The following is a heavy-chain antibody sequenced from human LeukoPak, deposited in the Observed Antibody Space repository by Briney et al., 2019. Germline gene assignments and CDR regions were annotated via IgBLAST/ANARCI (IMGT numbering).Heavy chain of an antibody. CDR1: GGSIAGYY. D-gene: IGHD3-10*01. CDR3: ARTGFGELPFDY. J-gene: IGHJ4*02. CDR2: IFYSGNS. Sequence: SETLSLTCTVSGGSIAGYYWSWIRQPPGKGVEWIGYIFYSGNSNYNPSLKSRVTISVDTSKNQFSLNLTSVTAADTAVYFCARTGFGELPFDYWGQGTLVTVSS. V-gene: IGHV4-59*01.